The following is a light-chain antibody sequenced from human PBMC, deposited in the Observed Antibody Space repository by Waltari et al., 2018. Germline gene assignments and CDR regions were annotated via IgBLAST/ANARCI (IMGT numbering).Light chain of an antibody. V-gene: IGLV2-23*02. CDR3: CSYTDTWV. J-gene: IGLJ3*02. Sequence: QSALTPPASVSGSPGPSITISRTGTSSAVGIPNLVSWYQQHPGKAPKLIIFEVAKRPSGVSDRFSGSQSGDTASLTISGLQAEDEADYYCCSYTDTWVFGGGTKLTVL. CDR2: EVA. CDR1: SSAVGIPNL.